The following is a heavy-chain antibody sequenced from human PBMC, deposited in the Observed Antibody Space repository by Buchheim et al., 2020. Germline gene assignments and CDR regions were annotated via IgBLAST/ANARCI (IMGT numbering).Heavy chain of an antibody. CDR2: ISAYNGNT. CDR1: GYTFTSYG. D-gene: IGHD3-9*01. J-gene: IGHJ6*02. CDR3: ASSHYDILTGQRALYYYGMDV. Sequence: QVQLVQSGAEVKKPGASVKVSCKASGYTFTSYGISWVRQAPGQGLEWMGWISAYNGNTNYAQTLQGRVTMTTDTSTSTDYMELRSRRSDDPAVYYCASSHYDILTGQRALYYYGMDVWGQGTT. V-gene: IGHV1-18*01.